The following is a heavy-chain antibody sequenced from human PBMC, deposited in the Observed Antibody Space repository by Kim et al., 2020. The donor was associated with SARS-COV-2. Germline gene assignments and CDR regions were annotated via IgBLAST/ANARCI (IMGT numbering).Heavy chain of an antibody. V-gene: IGHV3-33*06. CDR2: IWYDGSNK. Sequence: GGSLRLSCAASGFTFSSYGMHWVRQAPGKGLEWVAVIWYDGSNKYYADSVKGRFTISRDNSKNTLYLQMNSLRAEDTAVYYCVKDRSALYVWESYNGMDVWGQGTTATVSS. CDR3: VKDRSALYVWESYNGMDV. J-gene: IGHJ6*02. D-gene: IGHD3-16*01. CDR1: GFTFSSYG.